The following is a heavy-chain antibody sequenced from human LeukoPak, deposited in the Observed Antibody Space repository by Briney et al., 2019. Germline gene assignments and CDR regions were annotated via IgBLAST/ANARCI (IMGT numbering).Heavy chain of an antibody. D-gene: IGHD5-24*01. Sequence: GSLRLPCAASGFNFNDAAMTWVRQAPGKGLEWVSLIASSGRNTYYTDSVRGRFTISRDNSKKTLSLQMNSLRVEDTAIYYCAKDIQLSAWGLGTMVTVSS. CDR2: IASSGRNT. J-gene: IGHJ3*01. CDR1: GFNFNDAA. CDR3: AKDIQLSA. V-gene: IGHV3-23*01.